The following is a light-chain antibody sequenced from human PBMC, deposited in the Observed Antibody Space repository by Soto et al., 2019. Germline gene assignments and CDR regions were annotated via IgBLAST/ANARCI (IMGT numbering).Light chain of an antibody. CDR1: SSNLGDNT. Sequence: QTVVTQPPSASGTPGQRVTISCSTSSSNLGDNTVNWYQQVPGTAPKLLIYDYDQRPSGVPDRFSGSKSGTSASLAISGLQSEDEADYYCAAWDASLDGDVFGTGTKLTVL. CDR3: AAWDASLDGDV. J-gene: IGLJ1*01. CDR2: DYD. V-gene: IGLV1-44*01.